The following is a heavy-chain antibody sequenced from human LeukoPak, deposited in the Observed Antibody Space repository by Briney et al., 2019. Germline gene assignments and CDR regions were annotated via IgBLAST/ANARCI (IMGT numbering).Heavy chain of an antibody. V-gene: IGHV3-30*18. Sequence: GGSLRLSCAASGFTFSSYGMHWVCQAPGKGLEWVAVISYDGSNKYYADSVKGRFTISRDNSKNTLYLQMNSLRAEDTAVYYCAKDGSTSCYNWGQGTLVTVSS. D-gene: IGHD2-2*02. CDR1: GFTFSSYG. J-gene: IGHJ4*02. CDR2: ISYDGSNK. CDR3: AKDGSTSCYN.